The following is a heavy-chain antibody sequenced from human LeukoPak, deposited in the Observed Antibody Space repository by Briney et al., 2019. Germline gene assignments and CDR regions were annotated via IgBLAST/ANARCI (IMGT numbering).Heavy chain of an antibody. D-gene: IGHD4-11*01. CDR2: IRTKPYGGTT. V-gene: IGHV3-49*04. Sequence: GRSLRLSCTASAFTFGDYAINWVRQAPGKGLEWVGFIRTKPYGGTTEYAASVKGRLTVSRDDSKSIAYLHMNSLKTEDTAVYYCTISLDYHDPNWFDPGGQGTLVTVSS. CDR3: TISLDYHDPNWFDP. CDR1: AFTFGDYA. J-gene: IGHJ5*02.